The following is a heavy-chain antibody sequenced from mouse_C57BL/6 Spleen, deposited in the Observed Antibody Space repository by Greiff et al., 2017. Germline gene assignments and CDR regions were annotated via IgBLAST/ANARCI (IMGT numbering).Heavy chain of an antibody. D-gene: IGHD2-4*01. J-gene: IGHJ3*01. CDR2: ISSGGSYT. Sequence: EVQGVESGGDLVKPGGSLKLSCAASGFTFSSYGMSWVRQTPDKRLEWVATISSGGSYTYYPDSVKGRFTISRDNAKNTLYLQMSSLKSEDTAMYYCARQGDDSPWFAYWGQGTLVTVSA. CDR3: ARQGDDSPWFAY. V-gene: IGHV5-6*01. CDR1: GFTFSSYG.